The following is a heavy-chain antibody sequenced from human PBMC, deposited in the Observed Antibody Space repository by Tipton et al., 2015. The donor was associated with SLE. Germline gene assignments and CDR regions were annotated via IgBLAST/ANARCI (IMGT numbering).Heavy chain of an antibody. CDR2: ISSSCTTI. J-gene: IGHJ4*02. V-gene: IGHV3-11*01. D-gene: IGHD2-8*02. CDR3: ARDPGRYCTGGVCYYFDY. Sequence: SLRLSCAAFGFSFSDYYMNWIRQAPGKGLEWVSYISSSCTTIYYADSVKGRFTISRDNAKTSLYLQMNSLRAEDTAVYYCARDPGRYCTGGVCYYFDYWGQGTLVTVSS. CDR1: GFSFSDYY.